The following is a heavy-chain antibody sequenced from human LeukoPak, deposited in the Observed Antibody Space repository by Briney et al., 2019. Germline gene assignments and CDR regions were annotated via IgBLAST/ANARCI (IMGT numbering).Heavy chain of an antibody. D-gene: IGHD3-9*01. CDR3: ARDRYGFDP. Sequence: GGSLRLSCAASGFTFSSYAMSWVRQAPGKGLEWVSGISGSGDNTYYADSVKGRFTISRDNSKNTLYLQMNSLRAEDTAVYYCARDRYGFDPWGQGTLVTVSS. CDR1: GFTFSSYA. J-gene: IGHJ5*02. CDR2: ISGSGDNT. V-gene: IGHV3-23*01.